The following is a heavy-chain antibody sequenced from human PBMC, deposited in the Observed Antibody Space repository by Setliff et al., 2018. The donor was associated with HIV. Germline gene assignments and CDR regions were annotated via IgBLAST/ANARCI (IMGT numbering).Heavy chain of an antibody. CDR3: ARHDGTYCGGDCSLLGYFDL. Sequence: SETLSLTCAVSAYSISSGYHWGWIRQPPGKGREWIGSSDHSGSIYYTPSLKSRVTISVDTSKNRFSLKLRSVTAADTAVYYCARHDGTYCGGDCSLLGYFDLWGRGTLVTVSS. D-gene: IGHD2-21*02. V-gene: IGHV4-38-2*01. CDR2: SDHSGSI. CDR1: AYSISSGYH. J-gene: IGHJ2*01.